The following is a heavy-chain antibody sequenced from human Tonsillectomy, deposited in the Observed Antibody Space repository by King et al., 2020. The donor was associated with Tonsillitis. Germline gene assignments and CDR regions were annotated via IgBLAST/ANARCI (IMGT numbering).Heavy chain of an antibody. CDR2: ISSSSSYI. Sequence: VQLVESGGGPVKPGGSLRLSCAASGFTFSSYSMNWVRQAPGKGLEWVSSISSSSSYIYYADSVKGRFTISRDNAKNSLYLQMNSLRAEDTAVYYCARGSSSWGYYYYYMDVWGKGTTVTVSS. CDR1: GFTFSSYS. V-gene: IGHV3-21*01. D-gene: IGHD6-13*01. CDR3: ARGSSSWGYYYYYMDV. J-gene: IGHJ6*03.